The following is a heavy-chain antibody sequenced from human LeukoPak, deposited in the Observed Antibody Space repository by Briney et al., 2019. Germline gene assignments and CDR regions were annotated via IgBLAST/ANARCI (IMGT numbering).Heavy chain of an antibody. J-gene: IGHJ4*02. V-gene: IGHV4-34*01. CDR2: INHSGST. D-gene: IGHD4-23*01. Sequence: SEALSLTCAVYGGSFSGYYWSWIRQPPGKGLEWIGEINHSGSTNYNPSLKSRVTISVDTSKNQFSLKLSSVTAADTAVYYCASDYGGNSVGYWGQGTLVTVSS. CDR1: GGSFSGYY. CDR3: ASDYGGNSVGY.